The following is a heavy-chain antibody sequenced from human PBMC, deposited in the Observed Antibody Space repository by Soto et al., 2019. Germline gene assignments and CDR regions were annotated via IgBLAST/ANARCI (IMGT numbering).Heavy chain of an antibody. CDR3: ARLYCSGLNCYREYGMDV. Sequence: EVQLVESGGGLIQPGGSLRLSCAASGFTVSSNYMSWVRQAPGKGLEWVSVIYIGGSVYYADSVKGRFTISRDNSKNTVFLQMNSLRAEDTAVYYCARLYCSGLNCYREYGMDVWGQGTTVTVSS. D-gene: IGHD2-15*01. J-gene: IGHJ6*02. V-gene: IGHV3-53*01. CDR1: GFTVSSNY. CDR2: IYIGGSV.